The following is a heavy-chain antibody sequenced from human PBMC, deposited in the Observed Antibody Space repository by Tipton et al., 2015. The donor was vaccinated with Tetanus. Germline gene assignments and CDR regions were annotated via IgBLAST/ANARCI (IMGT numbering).Heavy chain of an antibody. CDR1: GVSISSSTYF. CDR3: ARANYDFSMKGPFDS. V-gene: IGHV4-39*01. J-gene: IGHJ4*02. Sequence: TLSLTCAVSGVSISSSTYFWGWIRQPPGKGLEWIGHIFYTGSRHYSPSFESRVTISVDTSKNQFSLNLSSVTAADTAVYFCARANYDFSMKGPFDSWGQGLMVVVSA. D-gene: IGHD3-3*01. CDR2: IFYTGSR.